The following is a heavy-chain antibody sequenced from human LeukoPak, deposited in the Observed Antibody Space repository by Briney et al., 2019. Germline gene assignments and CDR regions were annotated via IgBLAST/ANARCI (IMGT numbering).Heavy chain of an antibody. D-gene: IGHD3-3*01. CDR3: ATAEVLRFLEWSHLGAFDI. Sequence: ASVKVSCKVSGYTLTELSMHWVRQAPGKGLEWMGGFDPEDGETIYAQKFQGRVTMTEDTSTDTAYMELSSLRSEDTAVYYCATAEVLRFLEWSHLGAFDIWGQGTMVTVSS. V-gene: IGHV1-24*01. J-gene: IGHJ3*02. CDR2: FDPEDGET. CDR1: GYTLTELS.